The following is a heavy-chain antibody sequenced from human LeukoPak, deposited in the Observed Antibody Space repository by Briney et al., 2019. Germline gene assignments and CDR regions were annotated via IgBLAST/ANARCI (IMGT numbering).Heavy chain of an antibody. CDR2: ISAYNGNT. CDR1: GYTFTSYG. J-gene: IGHJ5*02. CDR3: ARDRDLVGAKFDP. V-gene: IGHV1-18*01. Sequence: GASVKVSCKASGYTFTSYGISWVRQAPGQGLEWMGWISAYNGNTNYAQKLQGRVTMTTDTSTSTVYMELRSLRSDDTAVYYCARDRDLVGAKFDPWGQGTLVTVSS. D-gene: IGHD1-26*01.